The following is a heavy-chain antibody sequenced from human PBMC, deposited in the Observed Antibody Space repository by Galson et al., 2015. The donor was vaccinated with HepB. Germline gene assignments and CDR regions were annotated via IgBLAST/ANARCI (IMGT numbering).Heavy chain of an antibody. V-gene: IGHV1-24*01. J-gene: IGHJ4*02. CDR1: GHTLTELS. Sequence: SVKVSCEVSGHTLTELSVHWVRLIPGKGLEWMGGYAPEDGETIYAQKFQGRFTMTEDTSTAYMHLNNLGSDDTAVYYCAADPHRTTVTTMLFWGQGTLVAVSS. CDR3: AADPHRTTVTTMLF. CDR2: YAPEDGET. D-gene: IGHD4-17*01.